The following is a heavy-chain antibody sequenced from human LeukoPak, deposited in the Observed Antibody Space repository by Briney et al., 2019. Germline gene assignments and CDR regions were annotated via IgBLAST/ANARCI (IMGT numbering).Heavy chain of an antibody. CDR3: ARHGLEGCRGGKCYRSFHYYGMDV. J-gene: IGHJ6*02. CDR2: IFPGDFEI. D-gene: IGHD2-15*01. Sequence: GEPLKISCKGSGYSFTDYWIGWVRQMPGKGLEWVGIIFPGDFEIKYSPSFQGQVIISVDKSISTAYLQWSSLQASDTAMYYCARHGLEGCRGGKCYRSFHYYGMDVWGQGTTVTVSS. V-gene: IGHV5-51*01. CDR1: GYSFTDYW.